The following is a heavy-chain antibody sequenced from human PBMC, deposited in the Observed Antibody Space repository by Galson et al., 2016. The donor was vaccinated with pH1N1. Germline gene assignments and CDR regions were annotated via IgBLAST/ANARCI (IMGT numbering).Heavy chain of an antibody. CDR3: VSYVAVAGIKWFDP. CDR2: FDPEEGEI. J-gene: IGHJ5*02. CDR1: GYTLSELS. Sequence: QSGAEVKKPGSSVKVSCKVSGYTLSELSMHWVRQAPGYGLEWMGGFDPEEGEIIYAQKFQGRVTMTEDMSTDTAHMEMSSLRSEDTTVYYCVSYVAVAGIKWFDPWGQGTLVTVSS. D-gene: IGHD6-19*01. V-gene: IGHV1-24*01.